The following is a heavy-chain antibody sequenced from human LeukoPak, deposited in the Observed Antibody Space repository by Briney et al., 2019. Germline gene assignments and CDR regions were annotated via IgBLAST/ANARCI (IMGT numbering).Heavy chain of an antibody. CDR2: ISAYNGNT. V-gene: IGHV1-18*01. CDR3: ARDVGRSYDLDY. D-gene: IGHD3-16*01. Sequence: TSVKVSCKASGYTFTSYGISWVRQAPGQGLEWMGWISAYNGNTDYAQSLQGRVTMTIDTSTSTVYMELRSLRSDDTAVYYCARDVGRSYDLDYWGQGTLVTVSS. J-gene: IGHJ4*02. CDR1: GYTFTSYG.